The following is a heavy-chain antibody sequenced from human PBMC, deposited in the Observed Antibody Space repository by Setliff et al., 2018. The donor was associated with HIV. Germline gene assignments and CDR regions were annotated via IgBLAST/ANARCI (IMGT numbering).Heavy chain of an antibody. J-gene: IGHJ6*03. CDR2: VYYTGIS. CDR3: ARGPAGGGFYYMDV. Sequence: SETLSLTFSVPSDSIRFYYWTWIRQPPGKGLEWIGNVYYTGISTYNPSLKIRVSISVDRSTNRFSLMLPSVTAADTAVYYCARGPAGGGFYYMDVWGKGTTVTVSS. D-gene: IGHD2-15*01. V-gene: IGHV4-59*01. CDR1: SDSIRFYY.